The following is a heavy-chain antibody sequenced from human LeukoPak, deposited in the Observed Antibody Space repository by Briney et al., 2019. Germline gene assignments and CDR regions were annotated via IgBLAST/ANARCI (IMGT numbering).Heavy chain of an antibody. CDR2: INPNSGGT. D-gene: IGHD3-10*01. CDR1: GYTFTGYY. V-gene: IGHV1-2*02. CDR3: ARAVAVTMVQGVKY. Sequence: GASVKVSCKASGYTFTGYYMHWVRQAPGQGLEWMGWINPNSGGTNYAQKFQGRVTMTRDTSISTAYMELSRLRSDDTAVCYCARAVAVTMVQGVKYWGQGTLVTVSP. J-gene: IGHJ4*02.